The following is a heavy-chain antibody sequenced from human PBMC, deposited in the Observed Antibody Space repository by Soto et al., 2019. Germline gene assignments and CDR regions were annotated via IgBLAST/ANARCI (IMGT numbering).Heavy chain of an antibody. D-gene: IGHD4-17*01. Sequence: GGSLRLSCAASGSSFSTYPMVWVRQAPGKRLEAVSSISGSGDKTYYKDSVKGRFTISRDNSKNTVDLRMNSLRPEDTAVYYCAKILSTVTTCYYGMDAWGQGTTVTVSS. CDR2: ISGSGDKT. V-gene: IGHV3-23*01. J-gene: IGHJ6*02. CDR3: AKILSTVTTCYYGMDA. CDR1: GSSFSTYP.